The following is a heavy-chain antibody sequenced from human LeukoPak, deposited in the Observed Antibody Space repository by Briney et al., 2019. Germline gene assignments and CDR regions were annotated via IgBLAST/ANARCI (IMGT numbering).Heavy chain of an antibody. CDR3: SRESGPFSPFGF. Sequence: SGTLSLTCGVSGGSISGTNWWSLVRQPPGRGLEWIGEISLRGLTNYNPSLRSRLTMSLDESKNQVSLNLTSVTAADTAVYYCSRESGPFSPFGFWGQGTLVSVHS. CDR2: ISLRGLT. J-gene: IGHJ4*02. V-gene: IGHV4-4*02. D-gene: IGHD1-26*01. CDR1: GGSISGTNW.